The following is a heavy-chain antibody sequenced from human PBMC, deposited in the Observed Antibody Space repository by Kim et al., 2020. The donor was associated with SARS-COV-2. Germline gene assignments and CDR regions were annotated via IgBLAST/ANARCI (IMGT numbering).Heavy chain of an antibody. CDR2: ISAYNGNT. V-gene: IGHV1-18*04. CDR3: ARQWVVVPAAIGHSNYALGY. CDR1: GYTFTSYG. Sequence: ASVKVSCKASGYTFTSYGISWVRQAPGQGLEWMGWISAYNGNTNYAQKLQGRVTMTTDTSTSTAYMELRSLRSHDTAVYYCARQWVVVPAAIGHSNYALGYWGQGTLVTVSS. J-gene: IGHJ4*02. D-gene: IGHD2-2*02.